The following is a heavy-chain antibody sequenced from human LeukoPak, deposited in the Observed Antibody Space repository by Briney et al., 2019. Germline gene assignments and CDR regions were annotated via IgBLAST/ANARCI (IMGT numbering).Heavy chain of an antibody. J-gene: IGHJ4*02. CDR2: ISGASSVT. D-gene: IGHD6-13*01. CDR3: AREHSSTWSYDY. V-gene: IGHV3-48*02. CDR1: GFTFSSYS. Sequence: GGSLRLSCAASGFTFSSYSTNWVRQAPGKGLEWVSYISGASSVTYYADTVKGRFTISRDNAKNSLYLQMNNLRDEDTAVYYCAREHSSTWSYDYWGQGTLVIVTS.